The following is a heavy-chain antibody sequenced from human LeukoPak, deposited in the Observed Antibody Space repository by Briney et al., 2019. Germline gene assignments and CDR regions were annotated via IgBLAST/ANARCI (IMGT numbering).Heavy chain of an antibody. CDR2: MWYDGINK. D-gene: IGHD3-16*01. CDR1: GFTFSSYG. CDR3: ARDHADPRWGPEY. V-gene: IGHV3-33*01. Sequence: GGSLRLSCATSGFTFSSYGIHWVRQAPGKGLEWVAIMWYDGINKYYADSVKGRFTLSRDNSKNTLYLQMNSLRAEDTAAYYCARDHADPRWGPEYWGQGTLVTVSS. J-gene: IGHJ4*02.